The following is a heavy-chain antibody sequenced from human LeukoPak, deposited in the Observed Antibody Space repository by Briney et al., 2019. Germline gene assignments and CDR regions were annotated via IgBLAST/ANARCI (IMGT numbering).Heavy chain of an antibody. CDR1: GYTFTGYY. J-gene: IGHJ4*02. D-gene: IGHD3-10*01. CDR2: INPNSGGT. CDR3: AETMVRGGYFDY. Sequence: ASVKVSCKASGYTFTGYYMHWVRQAAGQGVEWMGWINPNSGGTNYAQKFQGRVTMTRDTSISTAYMELSRLRSDDTAVYYWAETMVRGGYFDYWGQGTLVTVSS. V-gene: IGHV1-2*02.